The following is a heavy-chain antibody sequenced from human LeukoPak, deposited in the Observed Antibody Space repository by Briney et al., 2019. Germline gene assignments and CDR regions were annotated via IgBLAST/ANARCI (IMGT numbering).Heavy chain of an antibody. CDR3: ARVKLRYFDWPLSVTPWFDP. CDR1: GFTVSSNY. V-gene: IGHV3-66*01. D-gene: IGHD3-9*01. Sequence: GGSLRLSCAASGFTVSSNYMSWVRQAPGKGLEWVSVIYSGGSTYYADSVKGRFTISRDNSKNTLYLQMNSLRAEDTAVYYCARVKLRYFDWPLSVTPWFDPWAREPWSPSPQ. CDR2: IYSGGST. J-gene: IGHJ5*02.